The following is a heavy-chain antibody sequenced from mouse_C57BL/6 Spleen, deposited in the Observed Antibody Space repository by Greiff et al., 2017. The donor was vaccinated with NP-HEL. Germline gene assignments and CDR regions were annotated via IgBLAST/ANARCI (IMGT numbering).Heavy chain of an antibody. Sequence: VMLVESGAELAKPGASVKLSCKASGYTFTSYWMHWVKQRPGQGLEWIGYINPSSGYTTYNQKFKDKATLTADKSSSTAYMQLSSLTYEDSAVYYCGSSFPGNWGQGTSVTVSS. D-gene: IGHD1-1*01. CDR2: INPSSGYT. J-gene: IGHJ4*01. CDR3: GSSFPGN. CDR1: GYTFTSYW. V-gene: IGHV1-7*01.